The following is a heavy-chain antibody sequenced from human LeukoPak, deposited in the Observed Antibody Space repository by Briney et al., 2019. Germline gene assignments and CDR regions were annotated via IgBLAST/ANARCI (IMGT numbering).Heavy chain of an antibody. V-gene: IGHV3-7*05. CDR3: ARDLYYDILTGYYDY. CDR2: IKQDGSEK. D-gene: IGHD3-9*01. CDR1: GFTFSSYW. Sequence: GGSLRLSCAASGFTFSSYWMSWVRQAPGKGLEWVANIKQDGSEKYYVDSVKGRFTISRDNAKNSLYLQMNSLRAEDTAVYYCARDLYYDILTGYYDYWGQGTLVTVSS. J-gene: IGHJ4*02.